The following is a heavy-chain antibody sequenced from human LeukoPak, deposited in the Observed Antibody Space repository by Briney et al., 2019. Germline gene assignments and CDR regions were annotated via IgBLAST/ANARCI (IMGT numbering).Heavy chain of an antibody. CDR2: IWYDGGNK. V-gene: IGHV3-33*01. CDR3: ARSGSGSYAFDI. Sequence: GGSLRLSCAASRFTFSSYAMHWVRQAPGKGLEWVAVIWYDGGNKYYADSVKGRFTISRDNSKNTLYLQMNSLRAEDTAVYYCARSGSGSYAFDIWGQGTMVTISS. D-gene: IGHD3-10*01. J-gene: IGHJ3*02. CDR1: RFTFSSYA.